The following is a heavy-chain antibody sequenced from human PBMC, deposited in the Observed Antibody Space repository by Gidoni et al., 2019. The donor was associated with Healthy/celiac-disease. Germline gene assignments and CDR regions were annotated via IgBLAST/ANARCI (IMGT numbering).Heavy chain of an antibody. CDR3: ARSPLYSGYE. CDR1: GGSISSGEYY. Sequence: QVQLQESCPGLVKPSQTLSLTCSVSGGSISSGEYYRSWIRQPQGKGMEWIGYIYSSESTYYNPSLKSRVTISVDTSKNQFSLKLSSVTAADTAVYYCARSPLYSGYEWGQGTLVTVSS. J-gene: IGHJ4*02. D-gene: IGHD5-12*01. V-gene: IGHV4-30-4*01. CDR2: IYSSEST.